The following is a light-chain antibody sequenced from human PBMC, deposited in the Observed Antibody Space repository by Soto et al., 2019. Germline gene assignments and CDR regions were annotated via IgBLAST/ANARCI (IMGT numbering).Light chain of an antibody. CDR3: CSYAGSSRNWV. CDR1: SSDVGSYNL. V-gene: IGLV2-23*01. CDR2: EDS. J-gene: IGLJ3*02. Sequence: QSALTQPASVSGSPGQSITISCTGTSSDVGSYNLVSWYQQHPGKAPKLMIYEDSKRPSGVSNRFSGSKSGNTASLTISGLQAEDEADYYCCSYAGSSRNWVFGGGTKLTVL.